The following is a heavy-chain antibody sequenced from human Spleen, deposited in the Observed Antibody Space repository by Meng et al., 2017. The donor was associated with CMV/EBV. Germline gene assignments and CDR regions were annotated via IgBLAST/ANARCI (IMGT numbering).Heavy chain of an antibody. D-gene: IGHD6-6*01. J-gene: IGHJ5*02. CDR3: ARDRDVYSSSSAGNWFDP. V-gene: IGHV4-30-4*08. CDR1: GGSISSGDYY. CDR2: IYYSGST. Sequence: AQRQESGPGLVNPSQTLSLPCIVSGGSISSGDYYWSWIRQPPGKGLEWIGYIYYSGSTYYNPSLKSRVTISVDTSKNQFSLKLSSATAADTAVYYCARDRDVYSSSSAGNWFDPWGQGTLVTVSS.